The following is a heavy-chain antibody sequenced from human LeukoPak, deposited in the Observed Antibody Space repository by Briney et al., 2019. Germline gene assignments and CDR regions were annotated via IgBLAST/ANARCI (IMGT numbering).Heavy chain of an antibody. Sequence: GGSLRLSCAASGFTFSDYSMNWVRQAPGKGLEWVSYISTSSSTRYYADSVKGRFTISRDNAKNSLYLQMNSLRAEDTAVYYCAREGRYYYYYMDVWGKGTTVTVSS. CDR1: GFTFSDYS. V-gene: IGHV3-48*01. CDR2: ISTSSSTR. J-gene: IGHJ6*03. CDR3: AREGRYYYYYMDV.